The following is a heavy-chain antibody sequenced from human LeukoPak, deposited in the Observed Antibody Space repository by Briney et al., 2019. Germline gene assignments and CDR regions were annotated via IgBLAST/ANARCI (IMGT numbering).Heavy chain of an antibody. CDR1: GFTFSSYG. D-gene: IGHD2-2*01. CDR3: AKVDGYIVVVPAATTTSGGIDY. Sequence: GRSLRLSRAASGFTFSSYGMHWVRQAPGKGLEWVAVISYDGSNKYYADSVKGRFTISRDNSKNTLYLQMNSLRAEDTAVYYCAKVDGYIVVVPAATTTSGGIDYWGQGTLVTVSS. J-gene: IGHJ4*02. V-gene: IGHV3-30*18. CDR2: ISYDGSNK.